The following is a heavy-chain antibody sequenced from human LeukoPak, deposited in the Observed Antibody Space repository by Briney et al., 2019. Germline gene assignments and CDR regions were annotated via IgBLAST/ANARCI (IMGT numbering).Heavy chain of an antibody. V-gene: IGHV3-30-3*01. CDR1: GFTFSSYA. J-gene: IGHJ4*02. CDR3: ARDSLGRRTGSYSY. D-gene: IGHD3-10*01. CDR2: ISYDGSNK. Sequence: GGSLRLSCAASGFTFSSYAMHWVRQAPGKGLEWVAVISYDGSNKYYADSVKGRFTISRDNSKNTLYLQMNSLRAEDTAVYYCARDSLGRRTGSYSYWGQGTLVTVSS.